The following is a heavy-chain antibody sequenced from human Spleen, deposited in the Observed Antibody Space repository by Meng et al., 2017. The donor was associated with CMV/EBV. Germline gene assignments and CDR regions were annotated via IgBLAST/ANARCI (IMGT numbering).Heavy chain of an antibody. CDR3: ARVMMIGVSPRPYDI. CDR1: GDHFTGYY. Sequence: SGDHFTGYYMHWLRQARGQGLEWMGRINPNNGDTNYAQKFQGRVTMTRDMSIKTAYMDLSRLRSDDTAVYYCARVMMIGVSPRPYDIWGQGTLVTVSS. D-gene: IGHD2-8*01. CDR2: INPNNGDT. J-gene: IGHJ4*02. V-gene: IGHV1-2*02.